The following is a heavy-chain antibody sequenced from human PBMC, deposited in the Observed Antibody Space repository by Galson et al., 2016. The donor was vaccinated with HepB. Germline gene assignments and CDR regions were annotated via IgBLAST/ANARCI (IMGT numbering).Heavy chain of an antibody. Sequence: SLRLSCAASGFTFSGYWMTWVRQAPGKGLEWVANIKQDGSEKNYVDSVKGRFTISRANAKNLVYLQMNSLRAEDTAMYYCASAPAATESDYWGQGTLVTV. J-gene: IGHJ4*02. CDR1: GFTFSGYW. D-gene: IGHD6-25*01. V-gene: IGHV3-7*01. CDR3: ASAPAATESDY. CDR2: IKQDGSEK.